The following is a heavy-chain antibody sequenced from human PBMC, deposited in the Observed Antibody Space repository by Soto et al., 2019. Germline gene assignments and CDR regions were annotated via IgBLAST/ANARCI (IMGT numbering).Heavy chain of an antibody. CDR1: GGSISSSSYY. D-gene: IGHD3-3*01. Sequence: SETLSLTCTVSGGSISSSSYYWGWIRQPPGKGLEWIGSIYYSGSTYYNPSLKSRVTISVDTSKNQFSLKLSSVTAADTAVYYCATYYDFWSGYYMGLFDYWGQGTLVTVSS. J-gene: IGHJ4*02. CDR3: ATYYDFWSGYYMGLFDY. CDR2: IYYSGST. V-gene: IGHV4-39*01.